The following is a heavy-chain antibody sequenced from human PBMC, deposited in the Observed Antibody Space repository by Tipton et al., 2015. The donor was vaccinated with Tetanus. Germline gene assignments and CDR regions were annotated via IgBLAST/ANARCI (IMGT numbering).Heavy chain of an antibody. CDR3: ARIRQVGKPGPFFDY. D-gene: IGHD7-27*01. CDR1: GASISSSY. V-gene: IGHV4-59*01. CDR2: IYSSGST. Sequence: GLVKPSETLSLTCTVSGASISSSYWSWIRQPPGKGLEWIGNIYSSGSTYYNPSLKSRVTISVDTSRNQFSLRLKSVTPADTAMYYCARIRQVGKPGPFFDYWGKGTLVTVSS. J-gene: IGHJ4*02.